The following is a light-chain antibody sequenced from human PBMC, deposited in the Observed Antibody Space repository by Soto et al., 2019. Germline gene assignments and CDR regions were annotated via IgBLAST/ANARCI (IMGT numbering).Light chain of an antibody. CDR2: WAS. V-gene: IGKV4-1*01. Sequence: DIVMTQSPDSLAVSLGDRATINCKSSQSVLDISNNKNYLAWYQQKPRQPPKLLIYWASARESGVPDRFSGSGSGTDFTLTISSLQAEDVAVYYCQQYYRTPPTFGQGTKLEIK. J-gene: IGKJ2*01. CDR1: QSVLDISNNKNY. CDR3: QQYYRTPPT.